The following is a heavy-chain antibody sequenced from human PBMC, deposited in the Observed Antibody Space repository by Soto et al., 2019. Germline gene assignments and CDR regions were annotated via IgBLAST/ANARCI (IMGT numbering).Heavy chain of an antibody. CDR3: ARDANRWVNTTLDY. Sequence: SVKVSCQASGYTFTGYFVHWVRQAPGQGLGWMGWINPNTGGTNYAQRLQGRVTMTRDTSTRTAYMDLSRLSSDDTAVYYCARDANRWVNTTLDYWGQGTLVTVSS. CDR1: GYTFTGYF. D-gene: IGHD1-1*01. CDR2: INPNTGGT. V-gene: IGHV1-2*02. J-gene: IGHJ4*02.